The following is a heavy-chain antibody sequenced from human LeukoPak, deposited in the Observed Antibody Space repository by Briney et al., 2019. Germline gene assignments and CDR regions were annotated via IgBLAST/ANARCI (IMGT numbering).Heavy chain of an antibody. D-gene: IGHD6-13*01. V-gene: IGHV3-48*01. CDR3: ARLLSNPWSRAAASSPEDAFDI. Sequence: GGSLRLYCAASGFTFSSYSMNWVRQAPGKGLEWVSYISSSSSTIYYADTVKGRFTISRDNAKNSLYLQITSLRAEDTAVYYCARLLSNPWSRAAASSPEDAFDIWGQGTMVTVSS. J-gene: IGHJ3*02. CDR2: ISSSSSTI. CDR1: GFTFSSYS.